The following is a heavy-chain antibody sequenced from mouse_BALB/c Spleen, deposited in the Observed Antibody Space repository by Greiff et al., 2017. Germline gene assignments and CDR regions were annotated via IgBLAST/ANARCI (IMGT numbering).Heavy chain of an antibody. CDR3: ARRYYGALMDY. CDR1: GYTFTSYW. V-gene: IGHV1-7*01. Sequence: QVQLQQSGAELAKPGASVKMSCKASGYTFTSYWMHWVKQRPGQGLEWIGYINPSTGYTEYNQKFKDKATLTADKSSSTAYMQLSSLTSEDSAVYYCARRYYGALMDYWGQGTSVTVSS. CDR2: INPSTGYT. D-gene: IGHD1-1*01. J-gene: IGHJ4*01.